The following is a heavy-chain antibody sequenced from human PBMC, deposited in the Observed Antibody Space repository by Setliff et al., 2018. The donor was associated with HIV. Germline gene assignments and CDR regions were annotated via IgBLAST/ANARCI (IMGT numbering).Heavy chain of an antibody. D-gene: IGHD3-22*01. CDR2: IYYNEKT. CDR1: GGSASNSRYY. V-gene: IGHV4-39*01. CDR3: ASRVYYYDSNKVLREEGFDP. J-gene: IGHJ5*02. Sequence: PSETLSLTCTVSGGSASNSRYYWAWIRRPPGKGLEYIGSIYYNEKTYYSPSLKGRVTISVDTSKNQFSLNLTSVTAADTAVYFCASRVYYYDSNKVLREEGFDPWGQGTLVTVSS.